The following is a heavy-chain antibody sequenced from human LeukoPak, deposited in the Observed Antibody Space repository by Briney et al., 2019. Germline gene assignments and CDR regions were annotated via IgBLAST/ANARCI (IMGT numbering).Heavy chain of an antibody. CDR2: IYSGGST. D-gene: IGHD6-13*01. V-gene: IGHV3-53*01. CDR3: ARGHIAAAGQFDY. Sequence: GGSLRLSCAASGFTVSSNYMSWVRQAPGKGLEWVSVIYSGGSTYYADSVKGRFTISRDNSKNTLYLQMNSLRAEDTAVYYCARGHIAAAGQFDYWGQGTLVTVSS. CDR1: GFTVSSNY. J-gene: IGHJ4*02.